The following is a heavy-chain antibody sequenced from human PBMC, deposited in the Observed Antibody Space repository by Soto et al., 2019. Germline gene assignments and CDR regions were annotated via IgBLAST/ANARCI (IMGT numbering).Heavy chain of an antibody. CDR2: ITPMFGTA. D-gene: IGHD6-19*01. J-gene: IGHJ2*01. CDR3: AQTLGLAVAGPGRFDL. V-gene: IGHV1-69*12. CDR1: GGTFSRNA. Sequence: QVQLVQSGAEVKKYGSSVKVSCKASGGTFSRNAISWVRQAPGQGLEWMGGITPMFGTANYAQRFQGRVTITADESRSQAYMQLSSLRSDDTAVYYCAQTLGLAVAGPGRFDLWGRGTLVTVSS.